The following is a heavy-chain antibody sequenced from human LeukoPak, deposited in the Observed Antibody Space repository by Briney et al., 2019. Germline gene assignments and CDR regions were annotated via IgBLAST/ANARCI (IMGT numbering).Heavy chain of an antibody. J-gene: IGHJ6*02. Sequence: LSGGSLRFSCAASGFTFSNFAMSWVRQAPGKGLEWVSAISGSGGDTYYADSVKGRFTISRDNAKSTLYLQMNSLRAEDTAVYYCARDRSSSSSHYYYYYGMDVWGQGTTVTVSS. V-gene: IGHV3-23*01. CDR2: ISGSGGDT. D-gene: IGHD6-6*01. CDR1: GFTFSNFA. CDR3: ARDRSSSSSHYYYYYGMDV.